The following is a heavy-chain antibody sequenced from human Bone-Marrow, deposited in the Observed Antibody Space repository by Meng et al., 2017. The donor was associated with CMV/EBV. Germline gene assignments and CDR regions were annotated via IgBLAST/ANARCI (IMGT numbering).Heavy chain of an antibody. CDR3: VRLVPPSFYFDL. Sequence: GSLRLSCTVSGGSISSSSYYWGWIRQPPGKGLEWIGSIYYSGSTYYNPSLKSRVTISVDTSKNQFSLKLSSVPAADTAVYYCVRLVPPSFYFDLWGHGTLVTVSS. J-gene: IGHJ4*01. CDR2: IYYSGST. D-gene: IGHD2-2*01. V-gene: IGHV4-39*07. CDR1: GGSISSSSYY.